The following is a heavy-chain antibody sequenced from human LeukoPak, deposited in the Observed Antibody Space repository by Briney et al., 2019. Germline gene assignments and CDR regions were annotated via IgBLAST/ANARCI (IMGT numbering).Heavy chain of an antibody. CDR2: IKQDGSEK. J-gene: IGHJ4*02. D-gene: IGHD3-22*01. Sequence: GGSLRLSCAASGFTFSSYWMSWVRQAPGKGLEWVANIKQDGSEKYYVDSVKGRFTISRDNAKNSLYLQTNSLRAEDTAVYYCARSRGTTSWYYYDSSGYYLDYWGQGTLVTVSS. CDR3: ARSRGTTSWYYYDSSGYYLDY. CDR1: GFTFSSYW. V-gene: IGHV3-7*01.